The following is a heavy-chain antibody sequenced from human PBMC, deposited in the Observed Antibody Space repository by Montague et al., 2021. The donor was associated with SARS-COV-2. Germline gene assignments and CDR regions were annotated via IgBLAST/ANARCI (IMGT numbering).Heavy chain of an antibody. CDR1: GFTFGDYY. J-gene: IGHJ4*02. CDR2: ISGSGSTI. V-gene: IGHV3-11*01. D-gene: IGHD4-17*01. Sequence: SLRLSCAASGFTFGDYYLTWIRQAPGKGLEWVSYISGSGSTIYYADSVKGRFTISRDSAKYSVFLQMNSLRAEDTAVYYCATRLTTIPYWGQGTLVTVSS. CDR3: ATRLTTIPY.